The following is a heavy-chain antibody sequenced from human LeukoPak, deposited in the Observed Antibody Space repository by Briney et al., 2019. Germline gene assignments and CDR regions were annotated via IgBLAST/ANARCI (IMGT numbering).Heavy chain of an antibody. D-gene: IGHD3-3*01. CDR2: IRQDGTEK. CDR3: ARDQDFWSGSLWDYYYYMDV. CDR1: GFNFSTYW. J-gene: IGHJ6*03. Sequence: GGSLRLSCAASGFNFSTYWMSWVRQAPGKGLEWVANIRQDGTEKYYVDSVKGRFTISRDNAKNSLYLQMNSLRAEDTAVYYCARDQDFWSGSLWDYYYYMDVWGKGTTVTVSS. V-gene: IGHV3-7*01.